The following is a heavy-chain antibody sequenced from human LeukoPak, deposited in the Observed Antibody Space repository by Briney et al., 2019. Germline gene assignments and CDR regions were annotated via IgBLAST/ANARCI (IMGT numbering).Heavy chain of an antibody. CDR2: ITRGSIYT. D-gene: IGHD5-12*01. V-gene: IGHV3-21*01. Sequence: GGSLRLSCAVSGFTFSNYNMNWVRQTPGKGLEWVSSITRGSIYTFYADSVKGRFTIPRDNAKNSLYLQMNSLRAEDTAVYYCARVKEASAFDIWGQGTMITVSS. CDR3: ARVKEASAFDI. CDR1: GFTFSNYN. J-gene: IGHJ3*02.